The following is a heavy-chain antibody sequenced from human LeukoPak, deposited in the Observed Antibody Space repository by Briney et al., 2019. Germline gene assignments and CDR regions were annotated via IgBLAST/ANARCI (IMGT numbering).Heavy chain of an antibody. V-gene: IGHV3-9*03. Sequence: PGRSLRLSCAASGFTFDDYAMHWVRHAPGKGLEWVSGISWNSGSIGYADSVKGRFTISRDNAKNSLYLQMNSLRAEDMALYYCAKAKVAGTSNPYFDYWGQGTLVTVSS. CDR1: GFTFDDYA. D-gene: IGHD6-19*01. CDR2: ISWNSGSI. CDR3: AKAKVAGTSNPYFDY. J-gene: IGHJ4*02.